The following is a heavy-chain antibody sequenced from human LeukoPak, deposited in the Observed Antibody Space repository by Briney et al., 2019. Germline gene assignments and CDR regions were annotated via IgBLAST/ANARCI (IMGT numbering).Heavy chain of an antibody. J-gene: IGHJ2*01. CDR1: GGSISSGGYS. CDR3: ARDLVVVTARLIWYFDL. V-gene: IGHV4-30-2*01. Sequence: SQTLSVTCAVSGGSISSGGYSWSWIRQPPGKGLEWIGYIYHSGSTYYNPSLKSRVTISVDRSKNQFSLKLSSVTAADTAVYYCARDLVVVTARLIWYFDLWGRGTLVTVSS. D-gene: IGHD2-21*02. CDR2: IYHSGST.